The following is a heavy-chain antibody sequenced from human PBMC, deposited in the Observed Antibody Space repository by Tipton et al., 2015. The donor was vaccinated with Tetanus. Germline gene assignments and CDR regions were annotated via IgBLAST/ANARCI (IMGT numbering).Heavy chain of an antibody. CDR1: GFSFRDFG. CDR2: ISYSSTSI. V-gene: IGHV3-48*01. D-gene: IGHD1-1*01. Sequence: SLRLSCAASGFSFRDFGMNWVRQAPGKGLEWVSYISYSSTSIYYADSVKGRFVVSRDNAKNSLYLQMNSLRAEDTAVYFCARRSLTNYGLDVWGQGTPVTVSS. J-gene: IGHJ6*02. CDR3: ARRSLTNYGLDV.